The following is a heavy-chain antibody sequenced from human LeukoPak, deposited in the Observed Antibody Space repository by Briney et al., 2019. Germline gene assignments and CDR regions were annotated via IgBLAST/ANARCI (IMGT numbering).Heavy chain of an antibody. CDR3: ARERLGYCSSTSCYYYGMDV. V-gene: IGHV3-7*01. D-gene: IGHD2-2*01. Sequence: PGGSLRLSCAASGFTFSSYWMSWVRQAPGKGLEWVANIKQDGSEKYYVDSVKGRFTISRDNAKNSLYLRMNSLRAEDTAVYYCARERLGYCSSTSCYYYGMDVWGQGTTVTVSS. CDR2: IKQDGSEK. J-gene: IGHJ6*02. CDR1: GFTFSSYW.